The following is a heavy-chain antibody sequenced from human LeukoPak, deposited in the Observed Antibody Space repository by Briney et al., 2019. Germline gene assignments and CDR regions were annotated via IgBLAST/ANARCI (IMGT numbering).Heavy chain of an antibody. J-gene: IGHJ4*02. CDR3: ASSRFLEWLLYRLFFDY. D-gene: IGHD3-3*01. Sequence: SVRVSCKASGGTFSSYAISWVRQAPGQGLEWMGGIIPIFGTANYAQKFQGRVTITADESTSTAYMELSSLRSEDTAVYYCASSRFLEWLLYRLFFDYWGQGTLVTVSS. CDR1: GGTFSSYA. CDR2: IIPIFGTA. V-gene: IGHV1-69*13.